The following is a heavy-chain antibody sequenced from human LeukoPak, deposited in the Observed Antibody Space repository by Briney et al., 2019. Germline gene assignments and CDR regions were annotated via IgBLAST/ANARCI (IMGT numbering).Heavy chain of an antibody. CDR3: AKGYYDYVWGSYYFDY. D-gene: IGHD3-16*01. V-gene: IGHV3-23*01. Sequence: GGSLRLSCAASGFTFSSYAMRWVRQAPGKGLEWVSAISGSGGSTYYADSVKGRFTTSRDNSKNTLYLQMNSLRAVDTAVYYCAKGYYDYVWGSYYFDYWGQGILVTVSS. CDR1: GFTFSSYA. CDR2: ISGSGGST. J-gene: IGHJ4*02.